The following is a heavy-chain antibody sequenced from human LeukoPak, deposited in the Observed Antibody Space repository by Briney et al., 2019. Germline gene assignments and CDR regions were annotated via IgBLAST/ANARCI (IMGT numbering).Heavy chain of an antibody. Sequence: GGSLRLSCAASGFTFSSYGMHWVRQAPGKGLEWVAFIRYDGSNKYYADSVKGRFTISRDNSKNTLYLQMNSLRAEDTAVYYCAKGPHPSWTGTTEGLFDYWGQGTLVTVSS. CDR2: IRYDGSNK. J-gene: IGHJ4*02. CDR1: GFTFSSYG. D-gene: IGHD3/OR15-3a*01. V-gene: IGHV3-30*02. CDR3: AKGPHPSWTGTTEGLFDY.